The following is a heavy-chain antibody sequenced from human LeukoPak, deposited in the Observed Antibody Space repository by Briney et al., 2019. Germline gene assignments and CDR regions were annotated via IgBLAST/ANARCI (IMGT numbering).Heavy chain of an antibody. Sequence: PGGSLRLSCAASGFTFSSYAMSWVRRAPGKGLEWVSAISGSGGSTYYADSVKGRFTISRDNSKNTLYLQMNSLRAEDTAVYCCSKDMRYSSGWYAGELDYWGQGTLGTVSS. CDR3: SKDMRYSSGWYAGELDY. V-gene: IGHV3-23*01. J-gene: IGHJ4*02. D-gene: IGHD6-19*01. CDR1: GFTFSSYA. CDR2: ISGSGGST.